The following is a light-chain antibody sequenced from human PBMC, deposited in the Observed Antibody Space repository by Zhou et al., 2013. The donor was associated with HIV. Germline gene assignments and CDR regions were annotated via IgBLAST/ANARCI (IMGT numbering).Light chain of an antibody. CDR3: QQYDNGPPWT. J-gene: IGKJ1*01. CDR1: QSVSSSY. Sequence: EIVLTQSPGTLSLSPGERATLSCRASQSVSSSYLAWYQQKPGQAPRLLIYGASSRATGIPDRFSGSGSGTEFTLTISSMQSEDFAIYHCQQYDNGPPWTFGPGTKVEIK. V-gene: IGKV3-20*01. CDR2: GAS.